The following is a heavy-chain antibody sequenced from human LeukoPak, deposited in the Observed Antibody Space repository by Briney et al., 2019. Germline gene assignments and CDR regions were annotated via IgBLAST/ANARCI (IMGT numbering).Heavy chain of an antibody. CDR3: AVEGYCSGGSCYTNWFDS. CDR1: GFTFSSYS. V-gene: IGHV3-48*02. D-gene: IGHD2-15*01. J-gene: IGHJ5*01. Sequence: GGSLRLSCVASGFTFSSYSMNWVRQAPGKVLEWVSYISSSGTTKYYADSVKGRFTISRDNVKNSLYLQMNSLRDEDTAVYYCAVEGYCSGGSCYTNWFDSWGQGTLVTVSS. CDR2: ISSSGTTK.